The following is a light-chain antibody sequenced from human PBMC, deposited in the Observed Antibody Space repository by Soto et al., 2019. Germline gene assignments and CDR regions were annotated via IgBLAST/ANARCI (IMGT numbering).Light chain of an antibody. Sequence: DIVMTQSADSLAVSLGERATINCKSSQSVFSNSNNKKYLAWYQQKPGQPPKLLIHWASIRESGVPDRFSGSGPGTDFTLTINSLQAEDVAVYYCQQYYSTPWTFGQGTKVEIK. J-gene: IGKJ1*01. CDR2: WAS. CDR1: QSVFSNSNNKKY. V-gene: IGKV4-1*01. CDR3: QQYYSTPWT.